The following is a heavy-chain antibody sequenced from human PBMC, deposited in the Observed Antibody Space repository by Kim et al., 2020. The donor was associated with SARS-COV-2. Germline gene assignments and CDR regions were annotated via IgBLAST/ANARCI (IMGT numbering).Heavy chain of an antibody. CDR2: ISSSGSTI. Sequence: GGSLRLSCAASGFTFSSYEMNWVRQAPGKGLEWVSYISSSGSTIYYADSVKGRFTISRDNAKNSLYLQMNSLRAEDTAVYYCARGTSTMVRGVIGFWRQGPLVRVLS. J-gene: IGHJ4*02. V-gene: IGHV3-48*03. CDR3: ARGTSTMVRGVIGF. CDR1: GFTFSSYE. D-gene: IGHD3-10*01.